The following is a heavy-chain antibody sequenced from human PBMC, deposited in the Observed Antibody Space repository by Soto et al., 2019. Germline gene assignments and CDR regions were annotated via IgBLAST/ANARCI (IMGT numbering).Heavy chain of an antibody. CDR3: ARVNPESMAAVYYYYGMDV. V-gene: IGHV1-18*01. CDR2: ISAYNGNT. D-gene: IGHD6-6*01. J-gene: IGHJ6*02. CDR1: GYTFTSYG. Sequence: QVQLVQSGAEVKKPGASVKVSCKASGYTFTSYGISWGRQAPGQGLEWMGWISAYNGNTNYAQKLQGRVTMTTDTSTRTGYMELRSLRSDDTAVYYCARVNPESMAAVYYYYGMDVWGQGTTVTVSS.